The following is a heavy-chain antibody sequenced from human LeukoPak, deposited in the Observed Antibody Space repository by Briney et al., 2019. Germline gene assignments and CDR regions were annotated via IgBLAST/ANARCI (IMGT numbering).Heavy chain of an antibody. V-gene: IGHV1-69*04. CDR1: GGTFSSCA. CDR3: ARTQGEKVYYYYGMDV. CDR2: IIPILGIA. J-gene: IGHJ6*02. Sequence: ASVKVSCKASGGTFSSCAISWVRQDPGQGLEWMGRIIPILGIANYAQKFQGRVTITADKSTSTAYMELSSLRSEDTAVYYCARTQGEKVYYYYGMDVWGQGTTVTVSS.